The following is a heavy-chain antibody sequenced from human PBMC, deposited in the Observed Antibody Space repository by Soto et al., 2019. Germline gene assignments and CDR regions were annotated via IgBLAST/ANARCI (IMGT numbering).Heavy chain of an antibody. D-gene: IGHD1-1*01. CDR3: ASPTKPLYYYYGMDV. V-gene: IGHV1-69*13. J-gene: IGHJ6*02. Sequence: GASVKVSCKASGYTFTSYAISWMRQAPGQGLEWMGGIIPIFGTANYAQKFQGRVTITADESTSTAYMELSSLRSEDTAVYYCASPTKPLYYYYGMDVWGQGTTVTVS. CDR1: GYTFTSYA. CDR2: IIPIFGTA.